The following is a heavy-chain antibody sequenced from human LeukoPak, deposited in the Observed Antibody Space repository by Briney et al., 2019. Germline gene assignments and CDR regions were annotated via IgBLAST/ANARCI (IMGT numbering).Heavy chain of an antibody. CDR2: MNPNNSNT. D-gene: IGHD3-22*01. CDR3: ARDYYDSSGYDAFDI. J-gene: IGHJ3*02. CDR1: GYTFTSYD. V-gene: IGHV1-8*01. Sequence: ASVKVSCKASGYTFTSYDINWVRQATGQGLEWMGWMNPNNSNTGYAQKFQGRLTMTRNTSISTAYMELSGLRSEDTAVYYCARDYYDSSGYDAFDIWGQGTMVTVSS.